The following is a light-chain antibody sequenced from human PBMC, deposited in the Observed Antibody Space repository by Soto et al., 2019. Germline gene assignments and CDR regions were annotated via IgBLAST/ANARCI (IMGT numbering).Light chain of an antibody. Sequence: DIHMTQSPSSLSASVGDSVTIPCRASQSIGISLKWYQQKPGKTPNLLIYGASNLQSGVPSRFGGSGSWTDFTLTISSLQPEDFATYICQQSHSIPWTFGPGTRVEIK. J-gene: IGKJ1*01. CDR2: GAS. CDR3: QQSHSIPWT. CDR1: QSIGIS. V-gene: IGKV1-39*01.